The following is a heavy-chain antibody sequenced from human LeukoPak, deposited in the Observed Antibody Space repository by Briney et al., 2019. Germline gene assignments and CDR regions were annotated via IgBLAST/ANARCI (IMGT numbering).Heavy chain of an antibody. CDR3: AKDGRMTDY. Sequence: GGSLRLSCAASGFTFRSYEMSWVRQAPGKGLEWVSSIKGSGGSTYYTDPVKGRVTISRDNTKNTLHLQMDSLRVEDTAVYYCAKDGRMTDYWGQGTLVTVSS. D-gene: IGHD1-26*01. CDR2: IKGSGGST. CDR1: GFTFRSYE. V-gene: IGHV3-23*01. J-gene: IGHJ4*02.